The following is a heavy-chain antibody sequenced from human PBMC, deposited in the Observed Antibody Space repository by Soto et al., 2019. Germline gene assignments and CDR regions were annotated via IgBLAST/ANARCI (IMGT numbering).Heavy chain of an antibody. D-gene: IGHD1-1*01. CDR3: ARSPRLFYFDY. V-gene: IGHV1-46*01. Sequence: ASVKVSCKASGYTFTSYYMHWVRQAPGQGLEWMGIIRPSGGSTTYAQKFQGRVTMTRDTSTSTVYMELSSLRSEDTAVYYCARSPRLFYFDYWGQGTLVTVSS. J-gene: IGHJ4*02. CDR2: IRPSGGST. CDR1: GYTFTSYY.